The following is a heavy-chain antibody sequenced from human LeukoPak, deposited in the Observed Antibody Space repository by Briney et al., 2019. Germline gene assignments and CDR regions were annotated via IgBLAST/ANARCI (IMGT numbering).Heavy chain of an antibody. CDR3: ATYSSESYYNLPPDY. D-gene: IGHD3-10*01. J-gene: IGHJ4*02. CDR2: ISSNGGST. CDR1: GFTFSSYA. V-gene: IGHV3-64*04. Sequence: GSLRLSCSASGFTFSSYAIHWVRQAPGKGLEYVSAISSNGGSTYHADSVRGRFTISRDISKNTLYLQMNSLRAEDTAVYYCATYSSESYYNLPPDYWGQGTLVTVSS.